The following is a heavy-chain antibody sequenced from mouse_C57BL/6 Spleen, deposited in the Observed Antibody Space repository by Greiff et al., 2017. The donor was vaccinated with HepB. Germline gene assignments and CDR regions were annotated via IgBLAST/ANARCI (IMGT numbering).Heavy chain of an antibody. D-gene: IGHD2-12*01. V-gene: IGHV1-72*01. J-gene: IGHJ2*02. CDR2: IDPNSGGT. CDR3: ARSTLCYSNDEEDIDY. CDR1: GYTFTSYW. Sequence: QVQLQQPGAELVKPGASVKLSCKASGYTFTSYWMHWVKQRPGRGLEWIGRIDPNSGGTKYNEKFKSKATLTVDKPASTAYMQLRSLTSEDSAVYDCARSTLCYSNDEEDIDYWGQGTSLTVSS.